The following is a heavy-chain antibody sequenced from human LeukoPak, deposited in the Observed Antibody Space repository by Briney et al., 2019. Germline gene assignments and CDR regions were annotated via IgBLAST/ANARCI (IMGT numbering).Heavy chain of an antibody. J-gene: IGHJ3*02. D-gene: IGHD3-16*02. CDR3: AKGGVIVIMSAFDI. CDR2: ISGSGGST. CDR1: GFTFSSYA. Sequence: PGVSLILSCAASGFTFSSYAMSWVRQAPGKGLEWVSAISGSGGSTYYADSVKGRFTISRDNSKNTLYLQMNSLRAEDTAVYYCAKGGVIVIMSAFDIWGQGTMVTVSS. V-gene: IGHV3-23*01.